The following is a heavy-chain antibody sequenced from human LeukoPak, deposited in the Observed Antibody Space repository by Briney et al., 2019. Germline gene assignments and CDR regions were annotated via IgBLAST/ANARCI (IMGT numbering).Heavy chain of an antibody. Sequence: SETLSLTCTVSGGSFSSNSYYWGWIRQPPGKGLEWIGSIYYSGSTYYNPSLKSRVTISVDTSKNQFSLKVSSVTAADTAVYYCARRSRTGFFDCWGQGTLVTVSS. D-gene: IGHD3-10*01. CDR3: ARRSRTGFFDC. J-gene: IGHJ4*02. CDR2: IYYSGST. V-gene: IGHV4-39*01. CDR1: GGSFSSNSYY.